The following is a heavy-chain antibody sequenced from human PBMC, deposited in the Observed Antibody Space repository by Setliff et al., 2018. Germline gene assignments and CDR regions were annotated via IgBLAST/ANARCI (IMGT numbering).Heavy chain of an antibody. CDR2: INPSGGST. J-gene: IGHJ3*02. CDR1: GYTFTSYY. D-gene: IGHD6-13*01. V-gene: IGHV1-46*01. CDR3: AWASEGTAGAFDI. Sequence: ASVKVSCKASGYTFTSYYMHWVRQAPGQGLEWMGIINPSGGSTSYAQKFQGRVTMTRDTSTSTVYMELSSLRSEDTAVYYCAWASEGTAGAFDIWGQGTMVTVSS.